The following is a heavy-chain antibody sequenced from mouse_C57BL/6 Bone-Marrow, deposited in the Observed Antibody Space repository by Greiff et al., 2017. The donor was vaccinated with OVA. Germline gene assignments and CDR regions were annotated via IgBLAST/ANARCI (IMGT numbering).Heavy chain of an antibody. D-gene: IGHD4-1*01. CDR2: IYPGDGDT. V-gene: IGHV1-80*01. CDR1: GYAFSSYW. CDR3: AGCGELGWYFDV. J-gene: IGHJ1*03. Sequence: VQLQQSGAELVKPGASVKISCKASGYAFSSYWMNWVKQRPGKGLEWIGQIYPGDGDTNYNGKFKGKATLTADKSSSTAYLQLRSLTSEDSAVYFCAGCGELGWYFDVWGTGTTVTVSS.